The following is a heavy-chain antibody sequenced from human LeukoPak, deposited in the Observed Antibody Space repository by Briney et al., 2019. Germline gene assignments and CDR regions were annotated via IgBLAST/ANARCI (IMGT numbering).Heavy chain of an antibody. D-gene: IGHD3-9*01. CDR1: GLXFGAYR. V-gene: IGHV3-7*05. Sequence: GGSLRLSCGAPGLXFGAYRMTWVRPAPGTGLECVASIKQDGTETHYVGSVEGRFSISRDNAKNSLSLQMNSLRAEDTAVYYCATYWRYFDWLLSDVWGLGTMVTVSS. CDR3: ATYWRYFDWLLSDV. J-gene: IGHJ3*01. CDR2: IKQDGTET.